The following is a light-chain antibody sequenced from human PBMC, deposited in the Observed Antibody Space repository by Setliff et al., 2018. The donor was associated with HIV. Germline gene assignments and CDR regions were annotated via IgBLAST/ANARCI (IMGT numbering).Light chain of an antibody. V-gene: IGLV2-14*01. Sequence: QSVLTQPASVSGSPGQSITISCTGTSSDVGGYRYVSWYQQHPGKAPKLIIYEVRNRPSGVSNRFSGSKSGNTASLTISGLQAEDEADYYCSSYAITNTLPFGTGTKVTVL. CDR3: SSYAITNTLP. CDR2: EVR. J-gene: IGLJ1*01. CDR1: SSDVGGYRY.